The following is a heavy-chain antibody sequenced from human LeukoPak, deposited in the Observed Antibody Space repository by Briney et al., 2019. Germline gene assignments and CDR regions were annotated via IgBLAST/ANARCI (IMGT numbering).Heavy chain of an antibody. CDR2: IYPGDSDT. D-gene: IGHD3-16*01. CDR1: GYSFTSYW. Sequence: GESLKICYKGSGYSFTSYWIGWVRQMPGKGLGWMGIIYPGDSDTRYSTSFHGHATTSADKSISTAYLQWSSLKASDTAMYYCARRGSPPGFYYYMDVWGKGTTVTVSS. V-gene: IGHV5-51*01. J-gene: IGHJ6*03. CDR3: ARRGSPPGFYYYMDV.